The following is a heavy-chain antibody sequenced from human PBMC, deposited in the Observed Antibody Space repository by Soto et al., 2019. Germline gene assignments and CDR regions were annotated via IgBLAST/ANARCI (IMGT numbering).Heavy chain of an antibody. V-gene: IGHV3-48*01. Sequence: EVQLVESGGGWVQPGGSLRLSCVASGFTLSRYSMNWVLQAPGKGMEWVSYISRSSSTIYYADSVKGRFTISRDNAENSLYLQMNSLRAEDTAVYCCARDLAGGIHDYWGQVTRGHRLL. CDR1: GFTLSRYS. CDR3: ARDLAGGIHDY. J-gene: IGHJ4*02. CDR2: ISRSSSTI. D-gene: IGHD6-13*01.